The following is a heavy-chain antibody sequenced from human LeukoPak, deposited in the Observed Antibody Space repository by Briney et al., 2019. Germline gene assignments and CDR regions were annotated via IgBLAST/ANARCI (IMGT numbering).Heavy chain of an antibody. CDR3: SKWNGYGDY. D-gene: IGHD1-1*01. CDR1: GFTFSSYA. Sequence: QPGGSLRLSCAASGFTFSSYAMSWVRQAPAKGLEWVAGISGGGANTHYADSVKGRFTISRDNSKNTLFLQMNSLRDEDTAIYYCSKWNGYGDYWGQGTLVTVSS. CDR2: ISGGGANT. V-gene: IGHV3-23*01. J-gene: IGHJ4*02.